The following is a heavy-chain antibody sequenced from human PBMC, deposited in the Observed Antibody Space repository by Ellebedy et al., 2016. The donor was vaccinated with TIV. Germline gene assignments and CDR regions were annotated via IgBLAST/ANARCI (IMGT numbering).Heavy chain of an antibody. CDR1: GFTFSAYG. J-gene: IGHJ6*02. CDR2: IWYHGSNK. Sequence: GESLKISXAASGFTFSAYGMHWVRQAPGKGLEWVALIWYHGSNKYYADSVKGRFTISRDNSKNTLYLQMNSLRAEDTAVYYCAREKPAAGRDYFHYYGMDVWGQGTTVTVSS. D-gene: IGHD6-13*01. CDR3: AREKPAAGRDYFHYYGMDV. V-gene: IGHV3-33*01.